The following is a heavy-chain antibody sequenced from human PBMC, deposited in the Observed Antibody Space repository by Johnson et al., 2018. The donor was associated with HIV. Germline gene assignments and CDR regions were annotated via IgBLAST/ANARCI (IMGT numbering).Heavy chain of an antibody. D-gene: IGHD1-1*01. CDR3: ARDFVGGVPQGAFDI. CDR1: GFTFSSYW. CDR2: IKQDGSEK. V-gene: IGHV3-7*05. J-gene: IGHJ3*02. Sequence: VQLVESGGGLVQPGGSLRLSCAASGFTFSSYWMGWVRQAPGKGLEWVANIKQDGSEKYYVDSLKGRFTISRDNAKNSLYLQMNSLRAEDTAVYYCARDFVGGVPQGAFDIWGQGTMVTVSS.